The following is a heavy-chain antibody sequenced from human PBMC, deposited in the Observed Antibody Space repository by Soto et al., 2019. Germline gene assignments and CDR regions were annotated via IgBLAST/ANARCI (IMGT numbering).Heavy chain of an antibody. J-gene: IGHJ4*02. D-gene: IGHD3-22*01. CDR3: ARDRTGSSGFDY. CDR1: GGRISSGGYS. CDR2: IYPSGST. V-gene: IGHV4-30-2*01. Sequence: PSVTLSRTCAVSGGRISSGGYSWSWIRQPPGKGLEWIGYIYPSGSTYYNPSLKSRVTISVDRSKNQFSLKLSSVTAADTAVYYCARDRTGSSGFDYWGQGTLVTVSS.